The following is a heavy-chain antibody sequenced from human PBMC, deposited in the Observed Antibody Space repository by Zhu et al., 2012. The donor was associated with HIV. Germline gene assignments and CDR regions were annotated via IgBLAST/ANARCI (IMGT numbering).Heavy chain of an antibody. J-gene: IGHJ6*03. CDR2: IHHSGTT. CDR1: GGSISSGDYY. CDR3: ARADGSGTYYYNYMDV. V-gene: IGHV4-30-4*08. D-gene: IGHD3-10*01. Sequence: QVQLQESGPGLVKPSQTLSLTCTVSGGSISSGDYYWSWIRQPPGKGLEWIAYIHHSGTTYYNPSLKSRLSISIDTSKNQFSLRLSSVSAADTAVYFCARADGSGTYYYNYMDVWGKGTTVTVSS.